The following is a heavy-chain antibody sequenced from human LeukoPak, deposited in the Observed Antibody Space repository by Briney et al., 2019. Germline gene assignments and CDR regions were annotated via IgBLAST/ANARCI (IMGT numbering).Heavy chain of an antibody. J-gene: IGHJ6*03. D-gene: IGHD3-10*02. Sequence: ASVKVSCKASGYTFTGYYMHWVRQAPGQGLEWMGWINPNSGGTNYAQKFQGRVTMTRDTSISTAYMELSRLRSDDTAVYYCARGRMMFSGYYYYMDVWGKGTTVTISS. CDR1: GYTFTGYY. V-gene: IGHV1-2*02. CDR3: ARGRMMFSGYYYYMDV. CDR2: INPNSGGT.